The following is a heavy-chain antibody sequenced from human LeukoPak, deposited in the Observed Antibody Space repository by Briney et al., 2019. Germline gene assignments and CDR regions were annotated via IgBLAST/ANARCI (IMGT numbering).Heavy chain of an antibody. D-gene: IGHD3-10*01. V-gene: IGHV3-48*03. CDR2: ISSRGNSI. CDR3: VRVALYHYGSAGYFFFEH. Sequence: AGGSLRLSCAASGFTFSNYEMNWVRQAPGKGLEWVSYISSRGNSIYYADSVKGRFTISRDNAKNSLYLQMNTLRVEDTAIYYCVRVALYHYGSAGYFFFEHWGQGTPVTASS. J-gene: IGHJ4*02. CDR1: GFTFSNYE.